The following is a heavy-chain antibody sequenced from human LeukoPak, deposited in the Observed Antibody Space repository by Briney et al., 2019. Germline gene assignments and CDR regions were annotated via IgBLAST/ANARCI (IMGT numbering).Heavy chain of an antibody. V-gene: IGHV3-30-3*01. D-gene: IGHD1-26*01. Sequence: PGRPLRLSCAASGFTFSSYAMHWVRQAPGKGLEWVAVISYDGSNKYYADSVKGRFTISRDNSKNTLYLQMNSLRAEDTAVYYCASTSSGSYNYWGQGTLVTVSS. CDR2: ISYDGSNK. J-gene: IGHJ4*02. CDR1: GFTFSSYA. CDR3: ASTSSGSYNY.